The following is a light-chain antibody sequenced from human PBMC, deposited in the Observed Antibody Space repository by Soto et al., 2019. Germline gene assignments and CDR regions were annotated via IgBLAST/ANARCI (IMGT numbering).Light chain of an antibody. V-gene: IGKV1-27*01. Sequence: DSQMTQSPSSLYASVGDTVTITCRASQGISNYLAWYQQKPGQVANLLIYAASTLQSGVPSRFSGSGSGTDFTLTFSSLRPEDVPTYYCQKYNNAPRTFGHVTKVEI. CDR1: QGISNY. CDR3: QKYNNAPRT. CDR2: AAS. J-gene: IGKJ1*01.